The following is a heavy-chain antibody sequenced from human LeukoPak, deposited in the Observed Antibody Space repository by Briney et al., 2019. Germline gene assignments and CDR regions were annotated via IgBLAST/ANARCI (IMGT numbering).Heavy chain of an antibody. CDR2: INPSGGTT. J-gene: IGHJ4*02. D-gene: IGHD2-21*01. V-gene: IGHV1-46*01. CDR3: ARHLPNIYYFYY. Sequence: RASVKVSSKASGYTFTNYYLDWVRQAPGQGLEWVGIINPSGGTTSYAQKFQGRVTMTRDTSTSTAYMELSSLRSEDTAVYYCARHLPNIYYFYYWGQGTLVTVSS. CDR1: GYTFTNYY.